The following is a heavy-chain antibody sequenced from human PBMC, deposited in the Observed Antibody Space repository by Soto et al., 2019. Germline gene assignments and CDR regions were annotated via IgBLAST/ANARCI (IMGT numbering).Heavy chain of an antibody. Sequence: ASVKVSCKASGYTFTSYGISWVRQAPGQGLEWMGWISAYNGNTNYAQKLQGRVTMTTDTSTSTAYMELRSLGSDDTAVYYCARGGLKYIQARRGPLWAYWFDPWGQGTLVTVSS. D-gene: IGHD3-10*01. CDR2: ISAYNGNT. J-gene: IGHJ5*02. CDR3: ARGGLKYIQARRGPLWAYWFDP. CDR1: GYTFTSYG. V-gene: IGHV1-18*01.